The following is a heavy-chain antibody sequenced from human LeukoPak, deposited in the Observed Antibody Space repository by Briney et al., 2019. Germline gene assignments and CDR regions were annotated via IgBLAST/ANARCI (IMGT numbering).Heavy chain of an antibody. V-gene: IGHV4-59*01. CDR3: ARDRVAARADAFDI. CDR2: IYYSGST. Sequence: SETLSLTCTVSGDSISSYYWSWIRQPPGKGLEWIGYIYYSGSTNYNPSLKSRVTISVDTSKNQFSLKLSSVTAADTAVYYCARDRVAARADAFDIWGQGTMVTVSS. D-gene: IGHD6-6*01. CDR1: GDSISSYY. J-gene: IGHJ3*02.